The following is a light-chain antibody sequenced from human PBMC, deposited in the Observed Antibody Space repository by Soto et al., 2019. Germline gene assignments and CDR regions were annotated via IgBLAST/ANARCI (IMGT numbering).Light chain of an antibody. CDR3: LLSYNGARV. V-gene: IGLV7-46*01. CDR2: DAT. Sequence: QTVVTQEPSLTVSPGGTVTLTCGSSTGPVTSGHYPYWFQQKPGQAPRTLIYDATDKHSWTPARFSGSLLGGKAALTLSGAQPEDEAEYYCLLSYNGARVFGGGTKLTVL. J-gene: IGLJ3*02. CDR1: TGPVTSGHY.